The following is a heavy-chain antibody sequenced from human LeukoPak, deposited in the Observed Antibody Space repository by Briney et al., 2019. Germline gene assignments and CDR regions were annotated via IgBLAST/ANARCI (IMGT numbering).Heavy chain of an antibody. D-gene: IGHD5-18*01. CDR3: ARDGGYGHYDY. J-gene: IGHJ4*02. CDR2: IYHSGRT. CDR1: GGSISSGDYS. V-gene: IGHV4-30-2*01. Sequence: SETRSLTCAVSGGSISSGDYSWSWIRQPPGKGLEWIGYIYHSGRTFYNPSLKSRVTISVDTSKNQISLEVTSVTAADTAVYYCARDGGYGHYDYWGRGTLVTVSS.